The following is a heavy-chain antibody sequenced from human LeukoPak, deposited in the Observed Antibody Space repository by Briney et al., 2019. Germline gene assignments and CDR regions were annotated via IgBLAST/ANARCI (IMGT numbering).Heavy chain of an antibody. V-gene: IGHV3-30*18. CDR2: ISYDGSNK. Sequence: PGGSLRLSCAASGFTFSSYGMHWVRQAPGKGLEWVAVISYDGSNKYYADSVKGRFTISRDNSKNTLYLQMNSLRAEDTAVCYCAKGYDSSGLDYWGQGTLVTVSS. CDR3: AKGYDSSGLDY. D-gene: IGHD3-22*01. J-gene: IGHJ4*02. CDR1: GFTFSSYG.